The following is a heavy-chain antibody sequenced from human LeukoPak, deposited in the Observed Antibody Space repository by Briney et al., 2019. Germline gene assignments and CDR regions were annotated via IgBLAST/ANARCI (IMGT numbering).Heavy chain of an antibody. Sequence: GRSLRLSCAASGFTFSSYAMHWVRQAPGKGLEWVAVISYDGSNKYYADSVKGRFTISRDNSKNTLYLQVNSLRAEDTAVYYCARDGGSAAYDFDYWGQGTLVTVSS. CDR3: ARDGGSAAYDFDY. V-gene: IGHV3-30-3*01. CDR1: GFTFSSYA. D-gene: IGHD2-2*01. CDR2: ISYDGSNK. J-gene: IGHJ4*02.